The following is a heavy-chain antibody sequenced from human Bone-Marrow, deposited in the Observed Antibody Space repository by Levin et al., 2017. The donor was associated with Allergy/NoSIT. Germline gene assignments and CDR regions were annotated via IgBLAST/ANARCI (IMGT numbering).Heavy chain of an antibody. J-gene: IGHJ4*02. CDR3: SRGAPYYYDSSGYLVRYFDY. D-gene: IGHD3-22*01. CDR2: IRRKRYGETT. V-gene: IGHV3-49*03. CDR1: GFSFGDYG. Sequence: GGSLRLSCITSGFSFGDYGMSWFRQAPGKGLDWVGFIRRKRYGETTEYAASVNGRFTISRDDSKSIAYLQMNSLKTEDTAMYYCSRGAPYYYDSSGYLVRYFDYWGQGTQVTVSS.